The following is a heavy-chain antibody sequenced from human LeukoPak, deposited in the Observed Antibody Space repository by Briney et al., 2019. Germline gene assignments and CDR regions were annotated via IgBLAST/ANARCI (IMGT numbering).Heavy chain of an antibody. J-gene: IGHJ4*02. D-gene: IGHD1-7*01. Sequence: HPGGSLRLSCAASGFTFSSYWMHWVRQAPGKGLEWVANIKQDGSEKYYVDSVKGRFTISRDNAKNSLYLQMNSLRAEDTAVYYCAREGYENYEYYFDYWGQGTLVTVSS. CDR3: AREGYENYEYYFDY. CDR2: IKQDGSEK. V-gene: IGHV3-7*03. CDR1: GFTFSSYW.